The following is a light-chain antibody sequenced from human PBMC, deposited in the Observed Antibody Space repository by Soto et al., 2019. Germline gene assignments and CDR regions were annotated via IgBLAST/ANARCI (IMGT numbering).Light chain of an antibody. V-gene: IGKV3-11*01. Sequence: EIVLTQSPTTLSVSPGERATLSCRASQSISSHLAWYQQKPGQAPRLLMFDTSNRATGIPARFSGSGSGTDFTLTISSLEPEDLAVYYCQQRVNWPLTFGGGTKVEIK. CDR2: DTS. CDR3: QQRVNWPLT. CDR1: QSISSH. J-gene: IGKJ4*01.